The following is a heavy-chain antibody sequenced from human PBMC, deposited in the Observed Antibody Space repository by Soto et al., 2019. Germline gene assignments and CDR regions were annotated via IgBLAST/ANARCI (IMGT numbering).Heavy chain of an antibody. CDR1: GGTFSSYS. J-gene: IGHJ3*02. V-gene: IGHV1-69*13. D-gene: IGHD3-22*01. CDR3: ASFLRDSSGYALTPDDFDI. Sequence: SVKVSCKASGGTFSSYSISWVRQAPGQGLEWMGGIIPIFGTANYAQKFQGRVTITADESTSTAYMELSSVRCEDTAVYYCASFLRDSSGYALTPDDFDIWGRGTMV. CDR2: IIPIFGTA.